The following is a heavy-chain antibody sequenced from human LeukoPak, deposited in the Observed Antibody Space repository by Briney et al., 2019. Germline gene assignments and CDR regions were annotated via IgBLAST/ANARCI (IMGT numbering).Heavy chain of an antibody. Sequence: GGSLRLSCAASGLTGSHNYVSWVRQAAGKGLEWVSAIHTSGDTCYADSVKGRFTISRDTSKNTLYFQINSLRVEDTAVYYCARGYGSGTDEKLLFDYWGQGTLVTVSS. CDR3: ARGYGSGTDEKLLFDY. D-gene: IGHD3-10*01. V-gene: IGHV3-53*01. CDR2: IHTSGDT. CDR1: GLTGSHNY. J-gene: IGHJ4*02.